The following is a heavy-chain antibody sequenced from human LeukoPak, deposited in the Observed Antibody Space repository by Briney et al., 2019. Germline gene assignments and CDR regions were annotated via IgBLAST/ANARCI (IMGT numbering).Heavy chain of an antibody. CDR3: ATAVI. CDR2: IKQDGSEK. CDR1: GFTFSNYW. Sequence: GGSLRLSCAASGFTFSNYWMTWVRQAPGKGLEWVANIKQDGSEKYYVDSVKGRFTISRDNAKNSLFLQMNSLTAEDTAVYYCATAVIRGRGTMVTVSS. J-gene: IGHJ3*02. V-gene: IGHV3-7*01.